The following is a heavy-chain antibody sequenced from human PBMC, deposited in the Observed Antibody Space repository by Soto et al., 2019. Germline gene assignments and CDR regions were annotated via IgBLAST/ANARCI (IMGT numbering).Heavy chain of an antibody. V-gene: IGHV5-10-1*01. CDR1: GYSFTSYW. D-gene: IGHD3-16*01. J-gene: IGHJ2*01. CDR3: ARTHNYDYVFFLMIRRPPISTLFPTRRSSDL. Sequence: GESLKISCKGSGYSFTSYWISWVRQMPGKGLEWMGRIDPSDSYTNYSPSFQGHVTISADKSISTAYLQWSSLKASDTAMYYCARTHNYDYVFFLMIRRPPISTLFPTRRSSDL. CDR2: IDPSDSYT.